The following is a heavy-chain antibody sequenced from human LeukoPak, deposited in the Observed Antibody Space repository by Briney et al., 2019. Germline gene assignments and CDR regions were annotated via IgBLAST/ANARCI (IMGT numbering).Heavy chain of an antibody. V-gene: IGHV3-23*01. Sequence: GGSLRLSCAASGFTFSSYAMSWVRQAPGKGLEWVSAISGSGGSTYYADSVKGRFTISRDNSKNTLYLQMNSLRAEDTAVYYCANSGSYYYYMDVWGKGTTVTVSS. CDR2: ISGSGGST. CDR3: ANSGSYYYYMDV. D-gene: IGHD1-26*01. J-gene: IGHJ6*03. CDR1: GFTFSSYA.